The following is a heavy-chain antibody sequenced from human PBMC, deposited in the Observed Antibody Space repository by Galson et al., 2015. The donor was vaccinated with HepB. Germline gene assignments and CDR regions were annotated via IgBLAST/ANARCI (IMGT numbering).Heavy chain of an antibody. CDR2: IIPISGTA. Sequence: SVKVSCKASGGTFSRYTITWLRQAPGQGLEWMGGIIPISGTANYAQKFQGRVTIIADESTSTASMELSSLRSEDTAVYYCARPITIVRGISYYYHGMDVWGLGTTVTVSS. CDR1: GGTFSRYT. J-gene: IGHJ6*02. CDR3: ARPITIVRGISYYYHGMDV. D-gene: IGHD3-10*01. V-gene: IGHV1-69*13.